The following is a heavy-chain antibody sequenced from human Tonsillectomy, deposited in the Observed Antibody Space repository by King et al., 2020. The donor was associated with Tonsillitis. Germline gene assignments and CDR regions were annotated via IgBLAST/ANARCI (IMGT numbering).Heavy chain of an antibody. CDR1: GYSISSGYY. D-gene: IGHD6-19*01. CDR3: ARDGSLQWLGKYYFDY. Sequence: VQLQESGPGLVKPSETLSLTCAVSGYSISSGYYWGWIRQPPGKGLEWIGSIYHRGSTYYNPSLNSRVTISLDTSKNQFSLKLSSVTAADTAVYYCARDGSLQWLGKYYFDYWGQGTLVTVSS. J-gene: IGHJ4*02. V-gene: IGHV4-38-2*02. CDR2: IYHRGST.